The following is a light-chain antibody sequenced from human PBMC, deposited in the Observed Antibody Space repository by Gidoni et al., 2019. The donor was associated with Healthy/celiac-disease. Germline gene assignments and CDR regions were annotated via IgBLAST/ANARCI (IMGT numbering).Light chain of an antibody. CDR1: QSVSIN. CDR3: QQYNNWPPWT. CDR2: GAS. V-gene: IGKV3-15*01. J-gene: IGKJ1*01. Sequence: EIVMTQSPATRSVSPGERATLSCRASQSVSINLAWYQQKPCQAPRLLIYGASTRATGIPARFSGSGSGTEFTLTISSLQSEGFAVYYCQQYNNWPPWTFXXXTKVEIK.